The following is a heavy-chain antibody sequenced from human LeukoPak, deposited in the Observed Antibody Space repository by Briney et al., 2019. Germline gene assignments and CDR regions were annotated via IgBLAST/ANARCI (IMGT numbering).Heavy chain of an antibody. CDR1: GFTFRSYG. J-gene: IGHJ4*02. D-gene: IGHD4-11*01. CDR3: ARTTVTRYYFDY. V-gene: IGHV3-33*01. CDR2: IWYDGSNE. Sequence: GGSLRLSCAASGFTFRSYGMHWVRQAPGKGLEWVAVIWYDGSNENYADSVKGRITISRDNSKNTLYLQMNSLRAEDTAVYYCARTTVTRYYFDYWGQGTLVTVSS.